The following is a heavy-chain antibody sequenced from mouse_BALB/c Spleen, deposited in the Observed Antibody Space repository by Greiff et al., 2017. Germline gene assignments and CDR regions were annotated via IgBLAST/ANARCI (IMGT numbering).Heavy chain of an antibody. CDR3: ARGITTVSPYAMDY. J-gene: IGHJ4*01. V-gene: IGHV5-17*02. CDR1: GFTFSSFG. D-gene: IGHD1-1*01. Sequence: EVMLVESGGGLVQPGGSRKLSCAASGFTFSSFGMHWVRQAPEKGLEWVAYISSGSSTIYYADTVKGRFTISRDNPKNTLFLQMTSLRSEDTAMYYCARGITTVSPYAMDYWGQGTSVTVSS. CDR2: ISSGSSTI.